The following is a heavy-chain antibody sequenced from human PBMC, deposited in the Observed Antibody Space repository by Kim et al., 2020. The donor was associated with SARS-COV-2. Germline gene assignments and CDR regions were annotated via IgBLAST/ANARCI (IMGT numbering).Heavy chain of an antibody. Sequence: GGSLRLSCAASGFTFSSYGMHWVRQAPGKGLEWVAVISYDGSNKYYADSVKGRFTISRDNSKNTLYLQMNSLRAEDTAVYYCAKGRGDGMDVWGQGTTVTVSS. CDR3: AKGRGDGMDV. CDR1: GFTFSSYG. CDR2: ISYDGSNK. D-gene: IGHD3-16*01. J-gene: IGHJ6*02. V-gene: IGHV3-30*18.